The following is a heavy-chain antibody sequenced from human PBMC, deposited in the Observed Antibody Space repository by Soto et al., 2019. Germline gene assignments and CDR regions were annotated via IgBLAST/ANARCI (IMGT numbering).Heavy chain of an antibody. CDR1: GFTFSSYA. V-gene: IGHV3-23*01. D-gene: IGHD3-16*02. CDR3: AKAGLRLEELSKRGPFDY. Sequence: GGSLRLSCAASGFTFSSYAMSWVRQAPGKGLEWVSAISGSGGSTYYADSVKGRFTISRGNSKNTLYLQMNSLRAEDTAVYYCAKAGLRLEELSKRGPFDYWGQGTLVTVSS. J-gene: IGHJ4*02. CDR2: ISGSGGST.